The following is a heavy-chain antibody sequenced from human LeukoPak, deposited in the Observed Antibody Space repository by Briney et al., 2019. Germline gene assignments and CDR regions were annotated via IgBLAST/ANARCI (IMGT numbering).Heavy chain of an antibody. D-gene: IGHD6-13*01. CDR2: IYYSGST. V-gene: IGHV4-39*07. J-gene: IGHJ6*03. CDR1: GGSISSSSYY. Sequence: SETLSLTCTVSGGSISSSSYYWGWIRQPPGKGLEWIGSIYYSGSTYYNPSLKSRVTISVDTSKNQFSLKLSSVTAADTAVYYCARESSSRSYYYYMDVWGKGTTVTVSS. CDR3: ARESSSRSYYYYMDV.